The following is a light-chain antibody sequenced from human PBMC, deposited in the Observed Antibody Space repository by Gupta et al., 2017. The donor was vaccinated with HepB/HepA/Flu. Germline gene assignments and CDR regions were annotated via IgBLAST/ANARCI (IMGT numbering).Light chain of an antibody. J-gene: IGLJ3*02. Sequence: ALRQTATLTCTGDSNTVGDLGSACLQHHPGHTPNLLSYRNNDRPSGISERFSASRSETTASLTITGLQPEDEADYYCSVWDSSLSAWVFGGGTKFTVL. CDR2: RNN. V-gene: IGLV10-54*01. CDR1: SNTVGDLG. CDR3: SVWDSSLSAWV.